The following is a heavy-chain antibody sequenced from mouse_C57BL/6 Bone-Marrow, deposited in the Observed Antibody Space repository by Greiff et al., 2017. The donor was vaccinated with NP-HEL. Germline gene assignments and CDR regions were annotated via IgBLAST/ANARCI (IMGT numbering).Heavy chain of an antibody. J-gene: IGHJ4*01. CDR2: INPYNGGT. D-gene: IGHD1-1*01. CDR3: AREGVYYGSSPLYAMDY. V-gene: IGHV1-19*01. CDR1: GYTFTDYY. Sequence: EVQLQQSGPVLVKPGASVKMSCKASGYTFTDYYMNWVKQSHGKSLEWIGVINPYNGGTSYNQKFKGKATLTVDKSSSTAYMELNSLTSEDSAVYYCAREGVYYGSSPLYAMDYWGQGTSVTVSS.